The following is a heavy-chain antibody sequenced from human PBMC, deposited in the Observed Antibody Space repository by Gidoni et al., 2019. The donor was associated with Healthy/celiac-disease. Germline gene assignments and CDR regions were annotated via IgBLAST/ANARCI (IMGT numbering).Heavy chain of an antibody. CDR3: ARATSGGMDV. D-gene: IGHD1-26*01. J-gene: IGHJ6*02. CDR1: GYTFTGYD. CDR2: INPNRGGT. V-gene: IGHV1-2*02. Sequence: QVQLVQSGAEVKKPGASVKVSCKASGYTFTGYDMHWVRQAPGQGLEWMGWINPNRGGTKYAQKFQGRVTMTRETSISTAYMELSRLRSDDTAVYYCARATSGGMDVWGQGTTVTVSS.